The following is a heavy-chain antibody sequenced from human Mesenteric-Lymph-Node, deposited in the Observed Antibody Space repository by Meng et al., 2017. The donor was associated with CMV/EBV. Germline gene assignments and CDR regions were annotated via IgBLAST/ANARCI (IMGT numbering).Heavy chain of an antibody. D-gene: IGHD7-27*01. CDR3: AREVTGDLKY. CDR2: INAGNGNT. Sequence: KVSCKASGYTFTSYAMHWVRQAPGQRLEWMGWINAGNGNTKYSQKFQGRVTITKDTSASTAYMELSSLRSDDTAVYFCAREVTGDLKYWGQGTLVTVSS. CDR1: GYTFTSYA. J-gene: IGHJ4*02. V-gene: IGHV1-3*01.